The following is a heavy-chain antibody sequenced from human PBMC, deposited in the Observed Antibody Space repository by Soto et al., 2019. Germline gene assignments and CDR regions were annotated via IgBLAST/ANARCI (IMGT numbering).Heavy chain of an antibody. J-gene: IGHJ4*02. V-gene: IGHV3-74*01. D-gene: IGHD1-7*01. Sequence: EVQLVESGGGLVQPGGSLRLSCVASGFTFSNYWIHWVRQAPGKGLVWVSRINGDGSSTNYADSVKGQFTISRDNAKNTVYLQMNSLRVEDTAVYYCARGARNYYYFECWGQGTLVTVSS. CDR2: INGDGSST. CDR1: GFTFSNYW. CDR3: ARGARNYYYFEC.